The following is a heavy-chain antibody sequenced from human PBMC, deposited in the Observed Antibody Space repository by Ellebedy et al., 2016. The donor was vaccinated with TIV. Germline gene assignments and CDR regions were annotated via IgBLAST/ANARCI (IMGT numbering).Heavy chain of an antibody. Sequence: GESLKISXAASGFTFSSYWMHWVRQAPGKGLVWVSRIKTDGSTINYADSVKGRFTISRDNAKNTVYLQMSSLRAEDTAVYYCARIITGQPFDAFDVWGQGTMDTVSS. CDR3: ARIITGQPFDAFDV. D-gene: IGHD3-22*01. J-gene: IGHJ3*01. CDR1: GFTFSSYW. V-gene: IGHV3-74*01. CDR2: IKTDGSTI.